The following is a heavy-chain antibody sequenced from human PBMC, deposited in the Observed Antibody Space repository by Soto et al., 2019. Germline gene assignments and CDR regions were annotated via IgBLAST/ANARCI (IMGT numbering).Heavy chain of an antibody. Sequence: GGSLRLSCAASGFTFSSYSMNWVRQAPGKGLEWVSSISSSSSYIYYADSVKGRFTISRDNAKNSLYLQMNSLRAEDTAVYCCARAGGWDYYYYGMDVWGQGTTVTVSS. CDR1: GFTFSSYS. CDR3: ARAGGWDYYYYGMDV. V-gene: IGHV3-21*01. D-gene: IGHD6-19*01. CDR2: ISSSSSYI. J-gene: IGHJ6*02.